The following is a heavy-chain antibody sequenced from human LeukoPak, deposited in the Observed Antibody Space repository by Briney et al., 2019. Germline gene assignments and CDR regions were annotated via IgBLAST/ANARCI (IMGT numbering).Heavy chain of an antibody. D-gene: IGHD5-12*01. CDR2: IIPILGIA. CDR1: GGTFSSYA. CDR3: ASPATATIYYYGMDV. V-gene: IGHV1-69*04. Sequence: GASVKVSCKASGGTFSSYAISWVRQAPGQGLEWMGRIIPILGIANYAQKFQGRVTITADKSTSTAYMELSSLRSEDTAVYYCASPATATIYYYGMDVWGQGTTVTVSS. J-gene: IGHJ6*02.